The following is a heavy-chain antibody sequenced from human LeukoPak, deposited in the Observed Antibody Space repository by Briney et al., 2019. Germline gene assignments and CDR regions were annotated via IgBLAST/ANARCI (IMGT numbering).Heavy chain of an antibody. J-gene: IGHJ6*02. CDR1: RFTFSSYA. Sequence: SGGSLRLSCAASRFTFSSYAMHWVRQAPGKGLEWVAVISYDGSNKYYADSVKGRFTISRDNSKNTLYLQMSSLGAEDTAVYFCARGGGLDVWGQGATVTVSS. D-gene: IGHD3-16*01. CDR3: ARGGGLDV. CDR2: ISYDGSNK. V-gene: IGHV3-30-3*01.